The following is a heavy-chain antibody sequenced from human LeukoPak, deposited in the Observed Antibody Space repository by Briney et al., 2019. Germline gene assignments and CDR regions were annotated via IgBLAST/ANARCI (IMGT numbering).Heavy chain of an antibody. CDR3: ARGYYGSGSYYLDY. D-gene: IGHD3-10*01. CDR2: MNPNSGNT. V-gene: IGHV1-8*01. Sequence: ASVKVSCKATGYTFSSFGINWVRQATGQGLEWMGWMNPNSGNTGYAQKFQGRVTMTRNTSISTAYMELSSLRSEDTAVYYCARGYYGSGSYYLDYWGQGTLVTVSS. CDR1: GYTFSSFG. J-gene: IGHJ4*02.